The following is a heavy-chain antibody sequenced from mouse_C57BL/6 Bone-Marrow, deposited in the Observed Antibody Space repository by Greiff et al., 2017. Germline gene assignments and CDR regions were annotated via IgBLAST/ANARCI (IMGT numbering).Heavy chain of an antibody. V-gene: IGHV1-19*01. D-gene: IGHD3-2*02. Sequence: EVQLQQSGPVLVKPGASVKMSCKASGYTFTDYYMNWVKQSHGKSLEWIGVINPYNGGTSYNQKFKGKATLTVDKSSSTAYMELNSLTSEDSAVYYCARGPVDSSGYWFAYWGQGTLVTVSA. CDR3: ARGPVDSSGYWFAY. J-gene: IGHJ3*01. CDR2: INPYNGGT. CDR1: GYTFTDYY.